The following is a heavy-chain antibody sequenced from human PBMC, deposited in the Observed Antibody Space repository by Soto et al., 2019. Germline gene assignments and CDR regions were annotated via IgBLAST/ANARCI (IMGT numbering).Heavy chain of an antibody. V-gene: IGHV1-18*01. CDR1: GYTFTSYG. D-gene: IGHD3-22*01. CDR3: ARDSGPRDYYNSSGGDY. Sequence: ASVKVSCKASGYTFTSYGISWVRQAPGQGLEWVGWISAYNGNTNYAQKFQGRVTMTTDTSTSIAYMELRSLRSDDTAVYYRARDSGPRDYYNSSGGDYWGQGTLVTVSS. J-gene: IGHJ4*02. CDR2: ISAYNGNT.